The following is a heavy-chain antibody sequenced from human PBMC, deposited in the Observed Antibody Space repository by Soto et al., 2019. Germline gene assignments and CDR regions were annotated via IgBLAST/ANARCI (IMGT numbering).Heavy chain of an antibody. CDR3: ARSNRSGWEFDY. CDR2: ISSTGSTI. V-gene: IGHV3-11*01. CDR1: GFTFSNYY. J-gene: IGHJ4*02. D-gene: IGHD6-19*01. Sequence: QVQLVESGGGLVKPGGSLRLSCGASGFTFSNYYMSWIRQAPGKGLEWVSYISSTGSTIYYADSVKGRFTVSRHNAQNSLSLKRNRLRVEYTAVYYCARSNRSGWEFDYCGQGTQVTVSS.